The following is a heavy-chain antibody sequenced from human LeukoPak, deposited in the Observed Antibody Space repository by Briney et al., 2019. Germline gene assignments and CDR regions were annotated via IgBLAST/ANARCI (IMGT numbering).Heavy chain of an antibody. CDR2: INHSGST. CDR3: ARNRVVVVVAASLYYYYGMDV. J-gene: IGHJ6*02. V-gene: IGHV4-34*01. CDR1: GGSFSGYY. D-gene: IGHD2-15*01. Sequence: SETLSLTCAVYGGSFSGYYWSWIRQPPGKGLEWIGEINHSGSTNYNPSLKGRVTISVDTSKNQFSLKLSSVTAADTAVYYCARNRVVVVVAASLYYYYGMDVWGQGTTVTVSS.